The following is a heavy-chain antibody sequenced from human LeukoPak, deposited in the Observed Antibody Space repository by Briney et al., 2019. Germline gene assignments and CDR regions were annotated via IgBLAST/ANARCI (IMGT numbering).Heavy chain of an antibody. J-gene: IGHJ5*02. V-gene: IGHV1-18*01. CDR2: ISAYNGNT. D-gene: IGHD6-6*01. Sequence: ASVKVSCKASGYTFTSYGISWVRQAPGQGLEWMGWISAYNGNTNYAQKLQGRVTMTTDTSTSTAYMELRSLRSDDTAVYYCARDHAAPYSRSPGGWFDPWGQGTLVTVSS. CDR1: GYTFTSYG. CDR3: ARDHAAPYSRSPGGWFDP.